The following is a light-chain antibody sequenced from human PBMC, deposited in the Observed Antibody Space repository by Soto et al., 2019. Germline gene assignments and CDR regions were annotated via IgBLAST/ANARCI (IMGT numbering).Light chain of an antibody. J-gene: IGKJ2*01. Sequence: EIVLTQSPGTLSLSLGERVTLSCRASQSVSSNYLAWYQHRPGQAPRLLIHGVSSRATGIPDRFTGSGSGRDFTLTISCLEPEDSAVYYCQQYGRSPYSFGQGTKLEIK. CDR1: QSVSSNY. CDR3: QQYGRSPYS. V-gene: IGKV3-20*01. CDR2: GVS.